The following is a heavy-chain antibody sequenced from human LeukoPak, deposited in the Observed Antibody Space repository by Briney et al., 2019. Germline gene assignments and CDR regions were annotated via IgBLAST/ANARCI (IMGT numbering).Heavy chain of an antibody. V-gene: IGHV4-59*11. CDR1: GDSISRHF. Sequence: PSETLSLTCSVSGDSISRHFWSWIRQPPGKGLEWIAFIHYSGRTKYNPSLLSRVTISVDTSENEFSLRLTSVTAADTAVYYCARLLDNDSSGDPDTFDMWGQGTVVTVSS. D-gene: IGHD3-22*01. CDR3: ARLLDNDSSGDPDTFDM. J-gene: IGHJ3*02. CDR2: IHYSGRT.